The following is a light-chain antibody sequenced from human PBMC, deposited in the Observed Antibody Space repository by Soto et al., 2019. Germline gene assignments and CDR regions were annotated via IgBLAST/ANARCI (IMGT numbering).Light chain of an antibody. Sequence: DIHMTQSPSAMSASVGDRVTITCRASQGISSYLVWFQQRPGQAPRLLIYDASNRATGIPARFSGSGSGTEFTLTISSLQPDDFATYYCQHYNSYSEAFGQGTKVDIK. CDR2: DAS. V-gene: IGKV1-17*03. CDR1: QGISSY. CDR3: QHYNSYSEA. J-gene: IGKJ1*01.